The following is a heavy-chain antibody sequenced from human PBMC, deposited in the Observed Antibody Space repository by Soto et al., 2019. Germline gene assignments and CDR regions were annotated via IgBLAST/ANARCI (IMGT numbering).Heavy chain of an antibody. CDR3: ARRITMVRGPYYYYAMDV. CDR2: ITNTSSTK. J-gene: IGHJ6*02. Sequence: GGSLRLSCVASGFTFRSHTMNWVRLAPGKGLEWISYITNTSSTKYYADSVNGRFTISRDNANNSLYLPLNRLKVADTAVYFCARRITMVRGPYYYYAMDVWGQGTTVTVSS. V-gene: IGHV3-48*01. D-gene: IGHD3-10*01. CDR1: GFTFRSHT.